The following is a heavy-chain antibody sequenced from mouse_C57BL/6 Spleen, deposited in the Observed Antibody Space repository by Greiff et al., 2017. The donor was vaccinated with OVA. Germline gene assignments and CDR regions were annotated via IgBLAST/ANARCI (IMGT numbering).Heavy chain of an antibody. CDR2: ISNGGGST. CDR1: GFTFSDYY. Sequence: EVKLMESGGGLVQPGGSLKLSCAASGFTFSDYYMYWVRQTPEKRLEWVAYISNGGGSTYYPDTVKGRFTISRDNAKNTLYLQMSRLKSEDTAMYYCARRGDYCYAMDYWGQGTSVTVSS. V-gene: IGHV5-12*01. CDR3: ARRGDYCYAMDY. J-gene: IGHJ4*01.